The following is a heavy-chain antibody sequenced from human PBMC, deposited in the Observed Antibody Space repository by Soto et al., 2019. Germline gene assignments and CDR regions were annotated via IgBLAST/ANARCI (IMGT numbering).Heavy chain of an antibody. J-gene: IGHJ5*02. CDR3: ATDLPVTVVVVADAPSWFDP. V-gene: IGHV3-30*03. CDR1: GFTFSSYG. D-gene: IGHD2-15*01. Sequence: GGSLRLSCAASGFTFSSYGMHWVRQAPGKGLEWVAVISYDGSNKYYADSVKGRFTISRDNSKNTLYLQMNSLRAEDTAVYYCATDLPVTVVVVADAPSWFDPWGQGTLVTVSS. CDR2: ISYDGSNK.